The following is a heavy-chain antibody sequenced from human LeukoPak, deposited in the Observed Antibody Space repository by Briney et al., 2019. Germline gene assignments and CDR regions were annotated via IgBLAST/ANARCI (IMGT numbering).Heavy chain of an antibody. J-gene: IGHJ4*02. CDR1: GCTFTSYG. Sequence: ASVKVSCKASGCTFTSYGISWVRQAPGQGLEWMGWISAYNGNTNYAQKLQGRVTMTTDTSTSTAYMELRSLRSDDTAVYYCARASYDILTGYKTDDYWGQGTLVTVSS. D-gene: IGHD3-9*01. V-gene: IGHV1-18*01. CDR2: ISAYNGNT. CDR3: ARASYDILTGYKTDDY.